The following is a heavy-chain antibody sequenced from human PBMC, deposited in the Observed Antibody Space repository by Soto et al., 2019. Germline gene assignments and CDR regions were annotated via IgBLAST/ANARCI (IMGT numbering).Heavy chain of an antibody. CDR1: GYTFNNYA. D-gene: IGHD3-22*01. CDR3: ARTDPSSANSAH. CDR2: ISGSGAGS. J-gene: IGHJ4*02. Sequence: PGGSLRLSCAGSGYTFNNYAMNWVRQAPGRGLEWVSAISGSGAGSYYADSVKGRFTISRDNSKNMLYLQMNSLRAEDTAGYYCARTDPSSANSAHRGQGTLFTVSS. V-gene: IGHV3-23*01.